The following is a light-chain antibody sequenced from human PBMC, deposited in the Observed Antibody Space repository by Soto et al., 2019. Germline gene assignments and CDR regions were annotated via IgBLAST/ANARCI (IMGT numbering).Light chain of an antibody. J-gene: IGLJ3*02. CDR3: AAWDDSLIGIWV. Sequence: QTVVTQPPSASGTPGQRVTISCSGSNSNIGRNAVNCYQQLPGTAPRLLISSDNRRPSGVPDRFSASKSGTSASLAISGLQSDDEADYYCAAWDDSLIGIWVFGGGTKVTVL. CDR1: NSNIGRNA. V-gene: IGLV1-44*01. CDR2: SDN.